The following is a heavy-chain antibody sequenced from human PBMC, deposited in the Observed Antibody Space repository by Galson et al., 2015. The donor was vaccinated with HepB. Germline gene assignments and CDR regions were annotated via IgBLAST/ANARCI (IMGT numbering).Heavy chain of an antibody. J-gene: IGHJ3*02. Sequence: SLRLSCAASGFTFDDYAMHWVRQAPGKGLEWVSGISWNSGSIGYADSVKGRFTISRDNAKNSLYLQMNSLRAEDTALYYCAKALYQLPPGAFDIWGQGTMVTVSS. CDR3: AKALYQLPPGAFDI. V-gene: IGHV3-9*01. CDR1: GFTFDDYA. CDR2: ISWNSGSI. D-gene: IGHD2-2*01.